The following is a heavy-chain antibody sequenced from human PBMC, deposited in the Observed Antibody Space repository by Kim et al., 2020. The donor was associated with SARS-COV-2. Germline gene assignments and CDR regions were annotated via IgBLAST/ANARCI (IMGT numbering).Heavy chain of an antibody. Sequence: GGSLRLSCAASGFTFSTYSMNWVRQAPGKGLEWVSCISSSSSYIYYADSVKGRFTISRDNAKNSLFLQMNSLRAEDTAVYYCARGELAAAGETFDPWGHGTLVTVSS. CDR2: ISSSSSYI. CDR3: ARGELAAAGETFDP. D-gene: IGHD6-13*01. J-gene: IGHJ5*02. V-gene: IGHV3-21*01. CDR1: GFTFSTYS.